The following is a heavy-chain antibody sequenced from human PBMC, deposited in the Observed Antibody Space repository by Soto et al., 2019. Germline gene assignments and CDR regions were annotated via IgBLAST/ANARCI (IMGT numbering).Heavy chain of an antibody. CDR3: ARVQAAINWFDP. D-gene: IGHD2-2*01. V-gene: IGHV4-30-4*01. Sequence: PSETLSLTCTVSGGSVSSGDYYWSWVRHPPGKGLEWIGFIYYRGETYYNPSLKSRVTISVDTSKNQFSLNLSSVTAADTAVYYCARVQAAINWFDPWGQGTLVTVSS. CDR2: IYYRGET. J-gene: IGHJ5*02. CDR1: GGSVSSGDYY.